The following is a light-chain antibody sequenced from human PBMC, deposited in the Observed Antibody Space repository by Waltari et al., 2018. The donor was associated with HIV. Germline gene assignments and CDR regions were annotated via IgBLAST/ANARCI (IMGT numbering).Light chain of an antibody. V-gene: IGKV4-1*01. CDR1: QKILYSSSSKNN. Sequence: DIVMTQSPESLSVSLGERATINCKSSQKILYSSSSKNNLAWYQQKPGQPPKLLIYWAATRESGVPDRFSGSGSGTDFTLTINSLQAEDVAVYYCQQYYTTPHTFGQGTKLEIK. CDR2: WAA. CDR3: QQYYTTPHT. J-gene: IGKJ2*01.